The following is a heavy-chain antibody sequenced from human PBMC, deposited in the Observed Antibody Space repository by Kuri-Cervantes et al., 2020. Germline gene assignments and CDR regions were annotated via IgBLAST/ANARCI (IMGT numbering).Heavy chain of an antibody. D-gene: IGHD3/OR15-3a*01. CDR3: ARLTLDLQNPDS. V-gene: IGHV3-23*03. CDR2: IYSGDST. Sequence: LSLTCAASGLTFSSYAMSWVRQAPGKGLEWVSVIYSGDSTYHVDSVKGRFTVSRDNSKNTVYLQMNSLRVEDTAVYYCARLTLDLQNPDSWGQGTLVTVSS. CDR1: GLTFSSYA. J-gene: IGHJ5*02.